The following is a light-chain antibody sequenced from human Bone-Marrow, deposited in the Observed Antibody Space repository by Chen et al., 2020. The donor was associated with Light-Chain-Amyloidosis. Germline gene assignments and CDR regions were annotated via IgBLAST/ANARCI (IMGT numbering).Light chain of an antibody. CDR3: QVWERSSDRPV. Sequence: SYVLTQPSSVSVAPGQTATIACGGNNIGSTSVHWYQPTPGQAPLLVVYDDSDRPSGIPARWAGTSSGNPATLTLGRVEPGDEADCYCQVWERSSDRPVFGGVTKLTVL. CDR1: NIGSTS. J-gene: IGLJ3*02. CDR2: DDS. V-gene: IGLV3-21*02.